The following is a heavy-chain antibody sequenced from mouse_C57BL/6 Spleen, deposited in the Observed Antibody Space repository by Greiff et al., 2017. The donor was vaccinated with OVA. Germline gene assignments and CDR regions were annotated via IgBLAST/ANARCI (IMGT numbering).Heavy chain of an antibody. D-gene: IGHD2-5*01. Sequence: VHVKQSGAELVRPGASVKLSCTASGFNIKDDYMHWVKQRPEQGLEWIGWIDPENGDTEYASKFQGKATITADTSSNTAYLQLSSLTSEDTAVYYCTPYSNYWYFDVWGTGTTVTVSS. CDR2: IDPENGDT. J-gene: IGHJ1*03. CDR3: TPYSNYWYFDV. V-gene: IGHV14-4*01. CDR1: GFNIKDDY.